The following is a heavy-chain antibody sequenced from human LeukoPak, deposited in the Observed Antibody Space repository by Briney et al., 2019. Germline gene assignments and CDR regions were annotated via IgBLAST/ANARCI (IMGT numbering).Heavy chain of an antibody. D-gene: IGHD2-15*01. CDR2: IDPNTAGT. CDR1: GHTFTAYY. CDR3: ARSGYCSGGSCADWFDS. Sequence: ASVKVSCKPSGHTFTAYYVHWMRQAPGQGLEWMGWIDPNTAGTNFAQKFQGRVSMTRDTSINTAYLELSRLRSDDTAVYYCARSGYCSGGSCADWFDSWGQGTLVTVSS. J-gene: IGHJ5*01. V-gene: IGHV1-2*02.